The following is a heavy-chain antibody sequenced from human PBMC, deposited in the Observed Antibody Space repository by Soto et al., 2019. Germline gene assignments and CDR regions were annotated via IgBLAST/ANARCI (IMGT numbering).Heavy chain of an antibody. Sequence: QVQLVQSGAEVRKPGASVTVSCKSSGDSFNDYYIHWVRQAPGQGFEWMGWINPNGGVTKYAQKVQGWVSMTRDTSIMTVYMQLSRLRSDGTAVYYCARESGGATATLDYYYFYMDVWGTGTTVTVSS. V-gene: IGHV1-2*04. D-gene: IGHD5-12*01. J-gene: IGHJ6*03. CDR2: INPNGGVT. CDR1: GDSFNDYY. CDR3: ARESGGATATLDYYYFYMDV.